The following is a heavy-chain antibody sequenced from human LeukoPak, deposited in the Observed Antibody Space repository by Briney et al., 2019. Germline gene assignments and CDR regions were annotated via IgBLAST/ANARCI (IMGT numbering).Heavy chain of an antibody. CDR2: VRYDGSNE. Sequence: GGSLRLSCAASGFVLSDYGMHWVRQAPGKGLEWVAFVRYDGSNEYYVGSVKGRFTISRDNAKNSLYLQMDSLRAEDTAVYFCGRAFPPLRTAAAGDYWGQGTLVTVSS. D-gene: IGHD6-13*01. V-gene: IGHV3-30*02. J-gene: IGHJ4*02. CDR1: GFVLSDYG. CDR3: GRAFPPLRTAAAGDY.